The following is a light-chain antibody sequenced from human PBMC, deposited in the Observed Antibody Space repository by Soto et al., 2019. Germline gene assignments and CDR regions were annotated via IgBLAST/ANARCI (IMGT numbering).Light chain of an antibody. V-gene: IGLV1-47*01. Sequence: QTVVTQPPSASGTPGEMVTISCSGGGSNIGNNFVYWYQQLPGAAPQLLIYRSYQRPSGVPDRFSGSKSGTSGSLAISGLRSEDEANYYCAAWDDSLRGVVFGGGTKLTVL. CDR3: AAWDDSLRGVV. CDR1: GSNIGNNF. J-gene: IGLJ2*01. CDR2: RSY.